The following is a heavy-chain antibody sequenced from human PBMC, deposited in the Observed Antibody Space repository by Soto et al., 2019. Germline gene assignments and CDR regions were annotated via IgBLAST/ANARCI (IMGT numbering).Heavy chain of an antibody. J-gene: IGHJ4*02. CDR3: ARSYPVHSSSWSRPSGIYFDY. V-gene: IGHV4-4*02. D-gene: IGHD6-13*01. CDR1: GGSISSSHW. Sequence: QVQLQESGPGLVKPSGTLSLTCAVSGGSISSSHWWSWVRQPPGKGLEWIAEIYHSGSTNYNPSLKSRVTISVDNSKNQFSLKLSSVTAADTAVYYCARSYPVHSSSWSRPSGIYFDYWGQGTLVTVSS. CDR2: IYHSGST.